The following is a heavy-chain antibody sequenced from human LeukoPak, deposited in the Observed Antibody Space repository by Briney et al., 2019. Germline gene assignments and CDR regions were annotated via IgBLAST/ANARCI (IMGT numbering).Heavy chain of an antibody. J-gene: IGHJ4*02. D-gene: IGHD6-13*01. V-gene: IGHV3-66*01. Sequence: GGSLRLSCAASGXSVSSNHMSWVRQAPGKGLEWVSVIYSGGNTHYADSVKGRFTISRDNSKNTLYLQMNSLRAEDTAVYYCARGIAAGIVGVFDYWGQGTLVTVSS. CDR3: ARGIAAGIVGVFDY. CDR2: IYSGGNT. CDR1: GXSVSSNH.